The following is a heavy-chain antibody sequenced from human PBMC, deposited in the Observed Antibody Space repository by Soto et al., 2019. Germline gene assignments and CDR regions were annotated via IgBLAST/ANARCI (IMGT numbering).Heavy chain of an antibody. J-gene: IGHJ4*02. V-gene: IGHV3-23*01. CDR1: GFRFSDFA. CDR3: AKGAEGYVFSPLDS. CDR2: ITGTASST. D-gene: IGHD5-12*01. Sequence: EVQLLESGGGFVQPGGSLRLSCAASGFRFSDFAMTWVRQAPGRGLEWVSAITGTASSTYYADSVKGRFTISRDNSKNTLYLQINGLRAEHPAIYYWAKGAEGYVFSPLDSWGQGTLSTVSS.